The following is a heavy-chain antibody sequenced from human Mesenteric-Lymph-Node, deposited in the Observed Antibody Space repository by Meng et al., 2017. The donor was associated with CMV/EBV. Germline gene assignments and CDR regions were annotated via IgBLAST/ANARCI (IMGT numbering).Heavy chain of an antibody. CDR3: ARRYKYADF. J-gene: IGHJ4*02. Sequence: GGSLRLSCAASGFTFSSYSMNWVRQAPGKGLEWVSYISSSGSTTYYADSVKGRFIISRDNAKNSLYLQMNSLRADDTAVYYCARRYKYADFWGQGTLVTVSS. CDR1: GFTFSSYS. V-gene: IGHV3-48*01. D-gene: IGHD1-1*01. CDR2: ISSSGSTT.